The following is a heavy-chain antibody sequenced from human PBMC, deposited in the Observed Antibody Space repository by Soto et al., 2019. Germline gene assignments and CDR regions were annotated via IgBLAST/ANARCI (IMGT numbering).Heavy chain of an antibody. V-gene: IGHV4-31*03. CDR3: ARVLKSGYSSSFNRGLCEY. CDR2: IYYSGST. CDR1: GGSISSGGYY. J-gene: IGHJ4*02. Sequence: QVQLQESGPGLVKPSQTLSLTCTVSGGSISSGGYYWSWIRQHPGKGLEWIGYIYYSGSTYYNPSLKSRVTISVDSSKSQFSLKLSSVTAADTAVYYCARVLKSGYSSSFNRGLCEYWGQGTLVTVSS. D-gene: IGHD6-6*01.